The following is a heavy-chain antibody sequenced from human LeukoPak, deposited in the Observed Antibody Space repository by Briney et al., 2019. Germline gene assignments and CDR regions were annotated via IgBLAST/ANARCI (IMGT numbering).Heavy chain of an antibody. Sequence: PGGSLRLSCEGSGFSFSAYNMNWVRQAPGKGLESISYISSSSATIYYADSVKGRFTISRDNAKNSLYLQMNSLRAEDTAVYYCAREILLWFGELFRDDAFDIWGQGTMVTVSS. V-gene: IGHV3-48*04. CDR3: AREILLWFGELFRDDAFDI. J-gene: IGHJ3*02. D-gene: IGHD3-10*01. CDR1: GFSFSAYN. CDR2: ISSSSATI.